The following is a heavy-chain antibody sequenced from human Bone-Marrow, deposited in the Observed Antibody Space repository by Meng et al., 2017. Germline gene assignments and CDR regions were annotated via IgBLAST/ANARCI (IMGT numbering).Heavy chain of an antibody. CDR2: INPKSGDT. Sequence: QVYLGRSGAEVQKPGASMKVSCKASGYTFPDYWLHWVRRAPGQGLEWMGRINPKSGDTHYAQRFQGRVTMTGDTSISTAYMELSRLRSDDTAVYFCARVVIRGYEVLGYWGQGTLVTVSS. CDR3: ARVVIRGYEVLGY. D-gene: IGHD3-10*01. V-gene: IGHV1-2*06. CDR1: GYTFPDYW. J-gene: IGHJ4*02.